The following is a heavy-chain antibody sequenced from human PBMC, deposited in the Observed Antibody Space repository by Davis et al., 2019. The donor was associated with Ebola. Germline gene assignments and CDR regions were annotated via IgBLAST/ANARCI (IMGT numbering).Heavy chain of an antibody. CDR2: TYYRSKWYN. CDR1: GDSVSSNSAA. J-gene: IGHJ5*02. V-gene: IGHV6-1*01. D-gene: IGHD2-21*01. CDR3: ARHIVAGWTNWFDP. Sequence: LRLSCAISGDSVSSNSAAWNWIRQSPSRGLEWLGRTYYRSKWYNDYAVSVKSRITINPDTSKNQFSLQLNSVTPEDTAVYYCARHIVAGWTNWFDPWGQGTLVTVSP.